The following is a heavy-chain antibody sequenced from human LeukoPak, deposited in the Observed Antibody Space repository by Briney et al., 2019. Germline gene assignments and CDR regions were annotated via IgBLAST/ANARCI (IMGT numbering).Heavy chain of an antibody. CDR2: ISSSSSYI. Sequence: GGSLRLSCAASGFTFSSYAMSWVRQAPGKGLEWVSSISSSSSYIYYTDSVKGRFTISRDNAKNSLYLQMDSLRAEDTAVYYCARATFIAVAGNYWGQGTLVTVSS. CDR3: ARATFIAVAGNY. V-gene: IGHV3-21*01. CDR1: GFTFSSYA. D-gene: IGHD6-19*01. J-gene: IGHJ4*02.